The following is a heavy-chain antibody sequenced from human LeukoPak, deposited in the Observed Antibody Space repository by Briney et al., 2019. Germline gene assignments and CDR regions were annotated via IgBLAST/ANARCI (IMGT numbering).Heavy chain of an antibody. CDR1: GFIFTNYF. CDR3: ARGRGSYGWFDP. J-gene: IGHJ5*02. D-gene: IGHD3-10*01. CDR2: ISSSSSYI. Sequence: GGSLRLSCAASGFIFTNYFMSWVRQAPGKGLEWVSSISSSSSYIYYADSVKGRFTISRDNAKNSLYLQMNSLRAEDTAVYYCARGRGSYGWFDPWGQGTLVTVSS. V-gene: IGHV3-21*01.